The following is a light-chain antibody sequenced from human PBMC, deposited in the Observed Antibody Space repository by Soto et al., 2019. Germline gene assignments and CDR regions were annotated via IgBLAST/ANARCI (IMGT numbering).Light chain of an antibody. Sequence: QSVLTQPASVSGSPGQSITISCTRTSSDVCGYDYVSWYQQRPGKVPKLLIYEVTNRPSGVSYRFSGSKSGNTASLTISGLQAEDEADYYCTSYTSSTNLFVFGTGTKVTVL. CDR2: EVT. V-gene: IGLV2-14*01. CDR3: TSYTSSTNLFV. CDR1: SSDVCGYDY. J-gene: IGLJ1*01.